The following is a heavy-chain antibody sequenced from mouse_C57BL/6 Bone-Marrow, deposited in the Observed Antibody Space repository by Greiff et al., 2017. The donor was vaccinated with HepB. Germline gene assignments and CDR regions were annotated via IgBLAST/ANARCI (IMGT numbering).Heavy chain of an antibody. V-gene: IGHV1-54*01. CDR1: GYAFTNYL. CDR3: ARNDYVSFDY. J-gene: IGHJ2*01. CDR2: INPGSGGT. D-gene: IGHD2-4*01. Sequence: VHLVESGAELVRPGTSVKVSCKASGYAFTNYLIEWVKQRPGQGLEWIGVINPGSGGTNYNEKFKGKATLTADKSSSTAYMQLSSLTSEDSAVYFCARNDYVSFDYWGQGTTLTVSS.